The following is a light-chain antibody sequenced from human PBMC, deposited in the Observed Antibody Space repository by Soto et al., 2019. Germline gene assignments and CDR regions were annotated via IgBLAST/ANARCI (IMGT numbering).Light chain of an antibody. CDR1: NSVSSKC. V-gene: IGKV3-11*01. CDR2: DES. J-gene: IGKJ4*01. Sequence: ESVLTQSPGTLTFSXGERATLSCRGSNSVSSKCLAWYQQKPXKAPRVLXSDESNRATGIQARLSGSGSGKDFTLNISSLEPEDFAVYYCKQRRNWPHLTFGGGTKVDIK. CDR3: KQRRNWPHLT.